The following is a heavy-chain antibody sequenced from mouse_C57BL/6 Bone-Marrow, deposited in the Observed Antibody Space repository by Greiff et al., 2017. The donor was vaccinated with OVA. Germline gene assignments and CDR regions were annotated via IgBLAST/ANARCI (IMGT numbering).Heavy chain of an antibody. D-gene: IGHD2-3*01. CDR3: ARDDGYSG. J-gene: IGHJ3*02. V-gene: IGHV1-42*01. Sequence: VQLQQSGPELVKPGASVKISCKASGYSFTGYYMNWVKQSPEKSLEWIGEINPSTGGTTYNQKFKAKATLTVDKSSSTAYMQLKSLTSEDSAVYYCARDDGYSGWGQGTLVTVSA. CDR2: INPSTGGT. CDR1: GYSFTGYY.